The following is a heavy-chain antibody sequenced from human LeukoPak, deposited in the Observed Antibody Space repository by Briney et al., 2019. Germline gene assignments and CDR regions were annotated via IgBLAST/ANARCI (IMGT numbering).Heavy chain of an antibody. D-gene: IGHD5-18*01. V-gene: IGHV3-7*01. Sequence: GGSLRLSCAASGFTFSSHWMSWVRQAPGKGLEWVANIKQDGSEKYYVDSVKGRFTISRDNAKNSLYLQMNSLRAEDTAVYYCARNSPERGYSYGPLDNYFDYWGQGTLVTVSS. CDR1: GFTFSSHW. CDR2: IKQDGSEK. J-gene: IGHJ4*02. CDR3: ARNSPERGYSYGPLDNYFDY.